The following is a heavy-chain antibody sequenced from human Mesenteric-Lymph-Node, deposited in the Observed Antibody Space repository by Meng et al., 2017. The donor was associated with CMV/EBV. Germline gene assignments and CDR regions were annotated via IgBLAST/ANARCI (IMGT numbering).Heavy chain of an antibody. D-gene: IGHD1-26*01. CDR3: ARHVSPGSYSDY. CDR2: IDPSDSYT. CDR1: AYPFTTYW. J-gene: IGHJ4*02. Sequence: FKGSAYPFTTYWISWVRQMPWKGLEWVGKIDPSDSYTNYSPSFQGHVTTSADKSISTAYLQWSSLKASDTAMYYCARHVSPGSYSDYWGQGTLVTVSS. V-gene: IGHV5-10-1*01.